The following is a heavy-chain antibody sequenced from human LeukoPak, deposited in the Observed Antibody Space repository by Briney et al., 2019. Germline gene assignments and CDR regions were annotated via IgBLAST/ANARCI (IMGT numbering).Heavy chain of an antibody. CDR1: GFTFSSYA. V-gene: IGHV3-23*01. Sequence: GGSLRLSCAASGFTFSSYAVSWVRQAPGKGLEWVSAISGSGGSTYYADSVKGRFTISRDNSKNTLYLQMNSLRAEDTAVYYCAKDWDIVVVPAAMQRFDYWGQGTLVTVSS. CDR2: ISGSGGST. D-gene: IGHD2-2*01. CDR3: AKDWDIVVVPAAMQRFDY. J-gene: IGHJ4*02.